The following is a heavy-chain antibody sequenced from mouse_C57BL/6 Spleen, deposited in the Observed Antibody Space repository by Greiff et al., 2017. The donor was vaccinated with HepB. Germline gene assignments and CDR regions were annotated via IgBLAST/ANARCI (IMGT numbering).Heavy chain of an antibody. CDR2: INPNYGTT. J-gene: IGHJ1*03. D-gene: IGHD1-1*01. Sequence: EVQLQQSGPELVKPGASVKISCKASGYSFTDYNMNWVKQSNGKSLEWIGVINPNYGTTSYNQKFKGKATLTVDQSSSTAYMQLNSLTSEDSAVYYCARSSLHITTVVPWYFDVWGTGTTVTVSS. CDR3: ARSSLHITTVVPWYFDV. CDR1: GYSFTDYN. V-gene: IGHV1-39*01.